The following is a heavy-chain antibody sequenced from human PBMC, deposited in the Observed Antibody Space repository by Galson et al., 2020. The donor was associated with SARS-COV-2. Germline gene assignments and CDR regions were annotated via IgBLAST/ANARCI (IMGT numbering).Heavy chain of an antibody. CDR2: MNPNSGNT. V-gene: IGHV1-8*01. CDR3: ARSYDDFATWFDP. D-gene: IGHD4-17*01. J-gene: IGHJ5*02. CDR1: GYTFTNYE. Sequence: ASVKVSCKASGYTFTNYEINWARQAPGQGLEWMGWMNPNSGNTGYAQKFQGRVTMTRTTSISTAYMELNSLTSEDTAVYYCARSYDDFATWFDPWGQGTLVTVSS.